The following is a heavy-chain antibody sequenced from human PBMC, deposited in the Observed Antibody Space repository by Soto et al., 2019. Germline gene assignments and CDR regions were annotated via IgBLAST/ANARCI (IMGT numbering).Heavy chain of an antibody. D-gene: IGHD6-13*01. J-gene: IGHJ4*02. Sequence: QVQLVQSGAEVKKPGASVKVSCKASGYTFTSYDINWVRQATGQGLEWMGWMNPNSGNTGYAQKFQGRVTMTRNTSISKAYMELNSLRSEDTAVYYCARGKRDSISYSRTLGDYWGQGTLVTVSS. CDR1: GYTFTSYD. CDR3: ARGKRDSISYSRTLGDY. CDR2: MNPNSGNT. V-gene: IGHV1-8*01.